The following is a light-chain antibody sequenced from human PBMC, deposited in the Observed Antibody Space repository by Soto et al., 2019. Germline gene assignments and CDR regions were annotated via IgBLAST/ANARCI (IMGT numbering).Light chain of an antibody. V-gene: IGKV3-20*01. CDR1: QSVSGSY. CDR2: DAS. Sequence: EIVLTQSPVTLSLSPGERATLSCRASQSVSGSYLTWYQHKPGQTPRLLIYDASTRATGIPDRFSGSGSGTDFTLTISRLEPEDFAVYYCQQYGSSPQTFGQGTKVDIK. J-gene: IGKJ1*01. CDR3: QQYGSSPQT.